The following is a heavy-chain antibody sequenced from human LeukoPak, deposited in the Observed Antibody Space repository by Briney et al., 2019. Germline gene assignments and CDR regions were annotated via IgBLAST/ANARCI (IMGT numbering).Heavy chain of an antibody. V-gene: IGHV3-48*01. J-gene: IGHJ4*02. CDR3: ARDHNYAFDN. D-gene: IGHD1-1*01. Sequence: GGSLRLSCTASGFPFIEYSMNWVRQAPGKGLEWISYIGIDSGNTKYADSVRGRFTISADKAKNSLHLQMNSLRVEDTAVYYCARDHNYAFDNWGQGALVSVAS. CDR1: GFPFIEYS. CDR2: IGIDSGNT.